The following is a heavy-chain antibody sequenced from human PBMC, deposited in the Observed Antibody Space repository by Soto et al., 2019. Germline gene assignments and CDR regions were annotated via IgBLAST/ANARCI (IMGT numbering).Heavy chain of an antibody. V-gene: IGHV3-49*04. D-gene: IGHD5-18*01. J-gene: IGHJ4*02. Sequence: GGSLRLSCTASVFTFGDYAMSWVRQAPGKGLEWVGFIRSKAYGGTTEYAASVKGRFTISRDDSKSIAYLQMNSLKTEDTAVYYCTRRGYSYVYDYWGQGTLVTVS. CDR3: TRRGYSYVYDY. CDR1: VFTFGDYA. CDR2: IRSKAYGGTT.